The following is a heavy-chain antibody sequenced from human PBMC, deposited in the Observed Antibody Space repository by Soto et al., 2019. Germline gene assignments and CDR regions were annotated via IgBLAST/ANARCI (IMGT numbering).Heavy chain of an antibody. V-gene: IGHV5-10-1*01. J-gene: IGHJ6*02. CDR1: GYSFTSYW. Sequence: PGESLKISCKGSGYSFTSYWISWVRQMPGKGLEWMGRIDPSDSYTNYSPSFQGHVTISADKSISTAYLQWSSLKASDTAMYYCVRLQQQLVLHYYYYGMDVWGQGTTVTVSS. CDR2: IDPSDSYT. D-gene: IGHD6-13*01. CDR3: VRLQQQLVLHYYYYGMDV.